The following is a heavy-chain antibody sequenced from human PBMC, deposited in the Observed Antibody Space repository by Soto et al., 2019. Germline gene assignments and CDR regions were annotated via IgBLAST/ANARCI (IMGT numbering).Heavy chain of an antibody. CDR2: IWYDGSNK. V-gene: IGHV3-33*01. Sequence: QVQLVESGGGVVQPARSLRLSCAASGFTFSNYGMHWVRQPPGKGLEWVAVIWYDGSNKYYAESVKGRFTISRDNSKNTLYLHMNSLRAEDTAVYYCARVGYSSSWTNGDYWGQGTLVTVSS. CDR1: GFTFSNYG. J-gene: IGHJ4*02. CDR3: ARVGYSSSWTNGDY. D-gene: IGHD6-13*01.